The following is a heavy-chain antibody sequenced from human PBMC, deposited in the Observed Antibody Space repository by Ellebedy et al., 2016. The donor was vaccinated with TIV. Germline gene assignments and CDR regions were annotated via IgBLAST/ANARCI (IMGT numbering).Heavy chain of an antibody. J-gene: IGHJ4*02. CDR2: INPNSGGT. CDR3: ARDWCQTGESLCYDYFDY. V-gene: IGHV1-2*02. Sequence: ASVKVSCKASGYTFTGYYMHWVRQAPGQGLEWMGWINPNSGGTNYAQKFQGRVTMTRDTSISTAYMELSRLRSDDTAVYYCARDWCQTGESLCYDYFDYWGQGTLVTVSS. CDR1: GYTFTGYY. D-gene: IGHD7-27*01.